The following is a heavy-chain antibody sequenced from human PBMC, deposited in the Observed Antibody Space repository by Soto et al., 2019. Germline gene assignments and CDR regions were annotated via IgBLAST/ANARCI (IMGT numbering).Heavy chain of an antibody. CDR1: GGSISSGGYY. CDR3: ARVGVSITIFGVVAEFDY. V-gene: IGHV4-31*03. J-gene: IGHJ4*02. CDR2: IYYSGST. D-gene: IGHD3-3*01. Sequence: QVQLQESGPGLVKPSQTLSLTCTVSGGSISSGGYYWSWIRQHPGKGLERIGYIYYSGSTYYNPSLKSRVTISVDTAKNQFSLKLSSVTDADTAVYYCARVGVSITIFGVVAEFDYWGQGTLVTVSS.